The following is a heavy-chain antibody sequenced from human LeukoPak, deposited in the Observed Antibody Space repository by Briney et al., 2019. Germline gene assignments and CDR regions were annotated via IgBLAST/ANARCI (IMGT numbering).Heavy chain of an antibody. Sequence: GRSLRLSCAASGFTFDDYAMHCVRQAPGKGLEWVSGISWNSGSIGYADSVKGRFTISRDNAKNSLYLQMNSLRAEDTALYYCAKDIEFDPWGQGTLVTVSS. CDR3: AKDIEFDP. V-gene: IGHV3-9*01. CDR1: GFTFDDYA. J-gene: IGHJ5*02. CDR2: ISWNSGSI.